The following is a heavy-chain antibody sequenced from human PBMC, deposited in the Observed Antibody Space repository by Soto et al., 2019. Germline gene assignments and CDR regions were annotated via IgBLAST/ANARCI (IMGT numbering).Heavy chain of an antibody. Sequence: GGSLRLSCAASGFTVSSNYMSWVRQAPGKGLEWVSVIYSGGSTYYADSVKGRFTISRHNSKNTLYLQMNSLRAEDTAVYYCAAGIAAAGTYAFDIWGQGTMVTVSS. CDR1: GFTVSSNY. V-gene: IGHV3-53*04. D-gene: IGHD6-13*01. J-gene: IGHJ3*02. CDR3: AAGIAAAGTYAFDI. CDR2: IYSGGST.